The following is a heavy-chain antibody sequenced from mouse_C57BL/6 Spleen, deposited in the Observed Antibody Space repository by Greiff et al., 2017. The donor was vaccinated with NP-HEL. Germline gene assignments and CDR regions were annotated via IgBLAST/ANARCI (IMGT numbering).Heavy chain of an antibody. V-gene: IGHV5-12*01. CDR3: ARRGSSYSYWYFDV. CDR2: ISNGGGST. J-gene: IGHJ1*03. CDR1: GFTFSDYY. D-gene: IGHD1-1*01. Sequence: EVKVVESGGGLVQPGGSLKLSCAASGFTFSDYYMYWVRQTPEKRLEWVAYISNGGGSTYYPDTVKGRFTISRDNAKNTLYLQMSRLKSEDTAMYYCARRGSSYSYWYFDVWGTGTTVTVSS.